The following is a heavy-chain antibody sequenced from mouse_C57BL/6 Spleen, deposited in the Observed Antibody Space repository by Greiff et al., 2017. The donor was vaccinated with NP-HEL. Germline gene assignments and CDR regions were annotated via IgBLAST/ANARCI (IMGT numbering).Heavy chain of an antibody. V-gene: IGHV1-39*01. D-gene: IGHD1-1*01. J-gene: IGHJ1*03. CDR3: ARFNYYGSSYSYWYFDV. CDR2: INPNYGTT. CDR1: GYSFTDYN. Sequence: QLQESGPELVKPGASVKISCKASGYSFTDYNMNWVKQSNGKSLEWIGVINPNYGTTSYNQKFKGKATLTVDQSSSTAYMQLNSLTSEDSAVYYCARFNYYGSSYSYWYFDVWGTGTTVTVSS.